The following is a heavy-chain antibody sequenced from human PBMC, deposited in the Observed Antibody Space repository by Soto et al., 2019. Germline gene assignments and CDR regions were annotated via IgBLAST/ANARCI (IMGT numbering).Heavy chain of an antibody. CDR1: GGTFSSYA. CDR2: IIPIFGTA. Sequence: QVQLVQSGAEVKKPGSSVKVSCKASGGTFSSYAISWVRQAPGQGLEWMGGIIPIFGTANYAQKFEGRVTITADKSTSTAYMELSRLRSEDTAVYYCARGGRCSGGSCRRYNWFDPWGQGTLVTVSS. D-gene: IGHD2-15*01. V-gene: IGHV1-69*06. CDR3: ARGGRCSGGSCRRYNWFDP. J-gene: IGHJ5*02.